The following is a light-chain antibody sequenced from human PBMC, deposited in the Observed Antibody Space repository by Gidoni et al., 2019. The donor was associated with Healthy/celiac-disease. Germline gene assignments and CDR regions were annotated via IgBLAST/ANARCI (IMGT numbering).Light chain of an antibody. CDR1: QSISIY. V-gene: IGKV1-39*01. Sequence: DIQMTQSPSSLSATVGDRVTITCRASQSISIYLNWYQQKPGKAPKLLIYAASSLQSGVPSRCSGRGSGTDFTLTISSLQPEDFATYYCQQSYSTPYTFGQGTKLEIK. J-gene: IGKJ2*01. CDR2: AAS. CDR3: QQSYSTPYT.